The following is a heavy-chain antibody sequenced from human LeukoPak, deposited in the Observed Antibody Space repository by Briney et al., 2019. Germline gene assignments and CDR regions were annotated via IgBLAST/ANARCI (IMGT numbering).Heavy chain of an antibody. Sequence: PGGSLRLSCVASGFTFTGHSMHWVRQAPGKGLEWVAVVAHDEKTIFYADSLKGRFTVSRDNSKITVYLQMNSLRDEDTAVYYCARGAHKRDDYGGFFDYWGQGTLVTVSS. CDR2: VAHDEKTI. D-gene: IGHD4-23*01. CDR3: ARGAHKRDDYGGFFDY. CDR1: GFTFTGHS. J-gene: IGHJ4*02. V-gene: IGHV3-30*04.